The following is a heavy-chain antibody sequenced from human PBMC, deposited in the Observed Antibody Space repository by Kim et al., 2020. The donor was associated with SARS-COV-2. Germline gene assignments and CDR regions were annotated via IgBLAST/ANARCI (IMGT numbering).Heavy chain of an antibody. D-gene: IGHD3-10*02. CDR2: IYNSGDT. V-gene: IGHV4-30-4*01. CDR3: ARVIRTGIKMFFDY. CDR1: GGSITRGDYY. J-gene: IGHJ4*02. Sequence: SETLSLTCSVSGGSITRGDYYWSWIRQPPGQGLQWIGYIYNSGDTYYNPSLQSRVTISPDTSKNQFSLKLSSVSAGDTAVYFCARVIRTGIKMFFDYWGQGALVTVSS.